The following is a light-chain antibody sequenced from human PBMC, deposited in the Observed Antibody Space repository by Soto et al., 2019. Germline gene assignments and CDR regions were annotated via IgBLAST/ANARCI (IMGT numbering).Light chain of an antibody. Sequence: QSVLTQPPSVSGSPGQTVTISCTGSSSNIGAGYDVHWYQRLPGTAPKVLIYNNNNRPSGVADRFSGSKSGTSASLAITGGQAEDEADYYCQSYDSSLSGSYVFGTGTKLTVL. J-gene: IGLJ1*01. CDR2: NNN. CDR1: SSNIGAGYD. CDR3: QSYDSSLSGSYV. V-gene: IGLV1-40*01.